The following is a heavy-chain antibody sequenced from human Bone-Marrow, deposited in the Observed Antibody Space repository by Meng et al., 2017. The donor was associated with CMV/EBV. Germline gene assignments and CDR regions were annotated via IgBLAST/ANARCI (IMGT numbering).Heavy chain of an antibody. V-gene: IGHV1-8*01. CDR3: AGGDIDCSGSSCYNY. D-gene: IGHD2-2*02. Sequence: ASVKVSCKASGYTFSNYDINWLRQATGQGLEWMGWMNPYSGNTGYAQQFQGRVTMTRDTSINTAYMEVRTLASADTAVYYCAGGDIDCSGSSCYNYWGQGTLVTVSS. CDR1: GYTFSNYD. CDR2: MNPYSGNT. J-gene: IGHJ4*02.